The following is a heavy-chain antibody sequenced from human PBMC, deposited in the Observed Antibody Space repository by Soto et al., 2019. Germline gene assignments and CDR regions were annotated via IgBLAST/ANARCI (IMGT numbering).Heavy chain of an antibody. Sequence: EVQLVESGGGLVQPGGSLRLSCAASGFTVRTSYMNWVRQSPGRGLEWLSVIYAGGTSYHADSVKGRFTISRDESRNTVYLHMNSLRAEDTAVYYCAREITSGWNAFDCWGQGTLVTVSS. V-gene: IGHV3-66*01. CDR2: IYAGGTS. D-gene: IGHD6-19*01. CDR1: GFTVRTSY. CDR3: AREITSGWNAFDC. J-gene: IGHJ4*02.